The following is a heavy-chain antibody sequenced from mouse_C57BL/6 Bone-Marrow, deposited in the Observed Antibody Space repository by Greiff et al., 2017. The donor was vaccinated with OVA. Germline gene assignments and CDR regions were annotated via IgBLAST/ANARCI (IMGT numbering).Heavy chain of an antibody. CDR1: GFSLTSYG. Sequence: VKLMESGPGLVAPSQSLSITCTVSGFSLTSYGVHWVRQPPGKGLEWLVVIWSDGSTTYNSALKSRLSISKDNSKSQVFLKMNSLQTDDTAMYYCARHRDYRKYYYAVDYWGQGTSVTVSS. CDR2: IWSDGST. J-gene: IGHJ4*01. V-gene: IGHV2-6-1*01. CDR3: ARHRDYRKYYYAVDY. D-gene: IGHD2-4*01.